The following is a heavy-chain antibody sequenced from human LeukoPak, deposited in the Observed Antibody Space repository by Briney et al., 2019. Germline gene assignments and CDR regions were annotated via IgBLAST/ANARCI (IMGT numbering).Heavy chain of an antibody. CDR2: IHHSGSA. J-gene: IGHJ3*02. V-gene: IGHV4-4*02. CDR1: GASISSNW. Sequence: SETLSLTRAVSGASISSNWWNWVRQPPGKGLEWIGEIHHSGSANYNPSLKSRVTISLDTSENHFSLRLSSVTAADTAVYYCARVLSVAGAHDAFDIWGQGTMVTVSS. D-gene: IGHD6-13*01. CDR3: ARVLSVAGAHDAFDI.